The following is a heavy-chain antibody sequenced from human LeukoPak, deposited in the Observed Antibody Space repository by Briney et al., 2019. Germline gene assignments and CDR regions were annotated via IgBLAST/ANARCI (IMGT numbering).Heavy chain of an antibody. V-gene: IGHV4-4*07. D-gene: IGHD3-22*01. Sequence: PSETLSLTCTVSGGSISSYYWSWIRQPAGKGLEWIGRIYTSGSTNYNPSLKSRVTMSVDTSKNQFSLKLSSVTAADTAVYYCARDHPDYYVSSGIKAAWYFDLWGRGTLVTVSS. CDR2: IYTSGST. CDR3: ARDHPDYYVSSGIKAAWYFDL. CDR1: GGSISSYY. J-gene: IGHJ2*01.